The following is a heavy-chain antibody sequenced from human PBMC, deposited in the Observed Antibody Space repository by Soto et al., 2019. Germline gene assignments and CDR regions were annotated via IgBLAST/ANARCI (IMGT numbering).Heavy chain of an antibody. CDR2: IYHSGST. V-gene: IGHV4-38-2*01. CDR3: ARGAATVTPGWFDP. J-gene: IGHJ5*02. Sequence: SETLSLTCAVSGYSISSGYYWGWIRQTPGKGLEWIASIYHSGSTYYNPSLKSRVTISVDTSKNQFSLKLTSVTAADTAVYYCARGAATVTPGWFDPWGQGIMVT. D-gene: IGHD4-17*01. CDR1: GYSISSGYY.